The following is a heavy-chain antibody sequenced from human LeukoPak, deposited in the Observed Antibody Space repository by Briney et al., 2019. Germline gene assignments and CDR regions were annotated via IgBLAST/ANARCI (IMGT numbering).Heavy chain of an antibody. Sequence: ASVKVSCKASGYTFTLYDINWVRQAPGQGLEWMGWMNPNSGRRGYAQKFQGRVTMTTNTSISTAYMELRSLRSDDTAVYYCAIVLPYFGYWGQGTLLTVSS. V-gene: IGHV1-8*01. CDR2: MNPNSGRR. CDR1: GYTFTLYD. D-gene: IGHD3-10*01. CDR3: AIVLPYFGY. J-gene: IGHJ4*02.